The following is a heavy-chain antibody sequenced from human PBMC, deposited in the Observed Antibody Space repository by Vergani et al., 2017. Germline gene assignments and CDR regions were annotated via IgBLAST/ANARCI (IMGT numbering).Heavy chain of an antibody. CDR2: ISWNSGSI. V-gene: IGHV3-9*01. J-gene: IGHJ4*02. CDR3: AKAPADPDYFDY. CDR1: GFTFDDCA. Sequence: EVQLVESGGGLVQPGRSLRLSCAASGFTFDDCAMHWVRQAPGKGLEWVSGISWNSGSIGYADSVKGRFTISRDNAKNSLYLQMNSLRAEDTALYYCAKAPADPDYFDYWGQGTLVTVSS. D-gene: IGHD2-2*01.